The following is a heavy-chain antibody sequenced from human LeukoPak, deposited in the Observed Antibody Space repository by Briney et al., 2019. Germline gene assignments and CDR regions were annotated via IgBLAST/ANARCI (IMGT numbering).Heavy chain of an antibody. CDR1: GGSISSYY. CDR2: IYTSGST. V-gene: IGHV4-4*07. D-gene: IGHD5-24*01. CDR3: ARESAGYNAEYFQH. J-gene: IGHJ1*01. Sequence: SETLSLTCTVSGGSISSYYWSWIRKPAGKGLEWIGRIYTSGSTNYNPSLKSRVTMSVDTSKNQFSLKLSSVTAADTAVYYCARESAGYNAEYFQHWGQGTLVTVSS.